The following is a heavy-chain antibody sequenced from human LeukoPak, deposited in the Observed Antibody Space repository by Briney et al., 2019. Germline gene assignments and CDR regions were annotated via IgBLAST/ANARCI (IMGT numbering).Heavy chain of an antibody. CDR1: GFTVSNNY. Sequence: GGSLRLSCAASGFTVSNNYMTWVRQAPGKGLEWVSLIYSGGSTYYADSVKGRFTISRDNSKNTVYLQMNSLRAEDTAVYYCARAGLYAGSGLDFWGQGTLVTVSS. CDR3: ARAGLYAGSGLDF. J-gene: IGHJ4*02. V-gene: IGHV3-66*01. D-gene: IGHD2-8*01. CDR2: IYSGGST.